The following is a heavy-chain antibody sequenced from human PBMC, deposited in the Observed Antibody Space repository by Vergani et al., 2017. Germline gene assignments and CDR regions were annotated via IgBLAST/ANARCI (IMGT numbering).Heavy chain of an antibody. CDR2: IYYSGSA. J-gene: IGHJ3*01. CDR3: ARSYGYDAFDV. CDR1: GGSISSYY. V-gene: IGHV4-59*01. Sequence: QVQLQESGPGLVKPPETLSLACTVSGGSISSYYWSWIRQPPGKGLELIGYIYYSGSAKYNPSLESRVTMSVDTSKNQFSLNLTSVTAADTAVYYCARSYGYDAFDVWGQGTKVTVSS. D-gene: IGHD3-10*01.